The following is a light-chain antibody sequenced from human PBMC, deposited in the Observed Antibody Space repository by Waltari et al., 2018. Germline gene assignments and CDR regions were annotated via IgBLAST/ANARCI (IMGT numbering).Light chain of an antibody. V-gene: IGKV3-20*01. CDR3: QQYGSSRGT. J-gene: IGKJ2*01. Sequence: EIVLTQSPGTLSLYPGERATLSCRASQSVSSSYLAWYQQKPGQAPRLLIYGASSRATGSPDRCSGSGSGTDFTLTISRLEPEDFAVYYCQQYGSSRGTFGQGTKLEIK. CDR2: GAS. CDR1: QSVSSSY.